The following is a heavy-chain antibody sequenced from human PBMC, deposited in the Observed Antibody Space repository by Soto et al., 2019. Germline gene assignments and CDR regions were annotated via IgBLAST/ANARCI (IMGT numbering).Heavy chain of an antibody. D-gene: IGHD6-13*01. J-gene: IGHJ6*02. CDR1: GFTVSSTY. CDR2: IYGGLTT. V-gene: IGHV3-53*01. CDR3: ARDRIEAAGTPRFNYYYGMDV. Sequence: GGSLRLSCAASGFTVSSTYMTWVRQAPGKGLEWVSVIYGGLTTSYADSVKGRFTISRDNSKNTVFLQMNSLRAEDTAVYYCARDRIEAAGTPRFNYYYGMDVWGQGTTVTVSS.